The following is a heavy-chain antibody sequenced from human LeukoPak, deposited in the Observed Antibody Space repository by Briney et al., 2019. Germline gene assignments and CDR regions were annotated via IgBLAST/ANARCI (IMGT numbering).Heavy chain of an antibody. CDR2: ISGSGSSI. CDR1: GFTFSTYE. J-gene: IGHJ4*02. D-gene: IGHD3-22*01. CDR3: TVDTDYFEGLGFPRPALNDY. Sequence: GGSLRLSCTASGFTFSTYEMNWVRQAPGKGLEWISYISGSGSSIFYADSLQGRFTVSRDNAKNSLYLQMNSLRVEDTAVYFCTVDTDYFEGLGFPRPALNDYWGQGTPVTVSS. V-gene: IGHV3-48*03.